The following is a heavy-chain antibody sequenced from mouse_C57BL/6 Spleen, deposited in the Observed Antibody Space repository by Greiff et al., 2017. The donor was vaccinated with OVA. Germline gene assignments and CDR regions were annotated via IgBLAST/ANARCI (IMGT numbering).Heavy chain of an antibody. CDR1: GYTFTSYW. V-gene: IGHV1-52*01. Sequence: QVQLQQPGAELVRPGSSVKLSFKASGYTFTSYWMHWVKQRPIQGLEWIGNIDPSDSETHYNQKFTDKATLTVDKSSSTAYMQLSSLTSEDSAVYYCARSGPGTADFYYGNWDWFAYWGQGTLVTVSA. J-gene: IGHJ3*01. CDR3: ARSGPGTADFYYGNWDWFAY. D-gene: IGHD2-1*01. CDR2: IDPSDSET.